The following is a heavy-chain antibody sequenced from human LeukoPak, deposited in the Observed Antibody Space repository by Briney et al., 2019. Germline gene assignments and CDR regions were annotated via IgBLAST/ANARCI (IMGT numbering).Heavy chain of an antibody. CDR1: GFTFSSYE. D-gene: IGHD1-7*01. V-gene: IGHV3-48*03. Sequence: PGGSLRLSCAASGFTFSSYEMNWVRQAPGKGLEWVSYISSSSSTIYYADSVKGRFTISRDNSKNTLSLQMNSLRAEDTAVYYCAKEGKTRNWNYSQAKPVYWGQGTLVIVSS. J-gene: IGHJ4*02. CDR2: ISSSSSTI. CDR3: AKEGKTRNWNYSQAKPVY.